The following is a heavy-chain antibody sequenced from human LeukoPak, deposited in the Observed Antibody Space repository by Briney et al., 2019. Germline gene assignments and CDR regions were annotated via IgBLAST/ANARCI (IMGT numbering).Heavy chain of an antibody. D-gene: IGHD3-16*02. V-gene: IGHV4-34*01. CDR2: INHSGST. Sequence: SETLSLTCAVYGGSFSGYYWSWIRQPPGKGLEWIGEINHSGSTNYNPSLKSRVTISVDTSKNQFSLKLSSVTAADTAVYYCGRGRIYYVWGSYRPFDYWGQGTLVTVSS. CDR1: GGSFSGYY. CDR3: GRGRIYYVWGSYRPFDY. J-gene: IGHJ4*02.